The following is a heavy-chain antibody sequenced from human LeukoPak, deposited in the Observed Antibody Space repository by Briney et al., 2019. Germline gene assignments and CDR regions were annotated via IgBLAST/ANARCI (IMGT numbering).Heavy chain of an antibody. Sequence: GGSLRLSCAASGFTFSNYGMHWVRQAPGKGLEWVAVISYDGSYKYYSDSVMGRFTISRDNSKNTLYLQMNSLRAEDTAVYYCAKFGGGSFDYWGQGTLVTVSS. D-gene: IGHD3-10*01. J-gene: IGHJ4*02. V-gene: IGHV3-30*18. CDR3: AKFGGGSFDY. CDR2: ISYDGSYK. CDR1: GFTFSNYG.